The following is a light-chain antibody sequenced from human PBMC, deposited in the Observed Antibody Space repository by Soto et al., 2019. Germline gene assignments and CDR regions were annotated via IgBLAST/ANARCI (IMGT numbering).Light chain of an antibody. Sequence: EIVLTQSPGTLSLSPGERGTLSCRASQNLGTLYLAWLQQKSGQAPRLLIYSASRRATGIPDRFTGSGSGTDFTLTISSLEPEDFAVYYCQQRSNWPPWTFGQGTKVDIK. CDR3: QQRSNWPPWT. CDR1: QNLGTLY. J-gene: IGKJ1*01. CDR2: SAS. V-gene: IGKV3-11*01.